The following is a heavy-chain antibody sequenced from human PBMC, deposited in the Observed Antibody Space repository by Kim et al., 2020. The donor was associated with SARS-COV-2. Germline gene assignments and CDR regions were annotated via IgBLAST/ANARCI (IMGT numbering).Heavy chain of an antibody. CDR2: ISGRGGNT. CDR1: GFTFSSYA. D-gene: IGHD2-2*01. V-gene: IGHV3-23*01. J-gene: IGHJ6*02. CDR3: AKDGPRGCTSASCSSPDV. Sequence: GGSLRLSCAASGFTFSSYAMNWVRQAPGKGLEWVSIISGRGGNTYYADSVKGRFTISRDNSRNTLYLQINSLRAGDTAVYYCAKDGPRGCTSASCSSPDVWGQGPPVTVSS.